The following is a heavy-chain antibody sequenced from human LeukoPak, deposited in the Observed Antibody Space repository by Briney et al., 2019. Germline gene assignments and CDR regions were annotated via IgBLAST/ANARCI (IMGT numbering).Heavy chain of an antibody. D-gene: IGHD5-18*01. Sequence: GGSLRLSCAASGFTFSGYAMSWVRQAPGKGLEWVSAISGSGGSTYYADSVKGRFTISRDNSKNTLYLQMNSLRAEDTAVYYCAKDRGYSYGYSTAFDYWGQGTLVTVSS. CDR3: AKDRGYSYGYSTAFDY. CDR2: ISGSGGST. J-gene: IGHJ4*02. V-gene: IGHV3-23*01. CDR1: GFTFSGYA.